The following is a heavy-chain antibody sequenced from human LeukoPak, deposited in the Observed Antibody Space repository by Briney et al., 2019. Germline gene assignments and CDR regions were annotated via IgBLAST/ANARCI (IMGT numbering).Heavy chain of an antibody. Sequence: GGTLRLSCAASGFTFSSYGMSWVRQAPGKGLEWVSAISGSGGSTYYADSVKGRFTISRDNSKNTLYLQMNSLRAEDTAVYYCAKDAAHYYDSSGYYGAFDIWGQGTMVTVSS. V-gene: IGHV3-23*01. CDR1: GFTFSSYG. J-gene: IGHJ3*02. CDR3: AKDAAHYYDSSGYYGAFDI. CDR2: ISGSGGST. D-gene: IGHD3-22*01.